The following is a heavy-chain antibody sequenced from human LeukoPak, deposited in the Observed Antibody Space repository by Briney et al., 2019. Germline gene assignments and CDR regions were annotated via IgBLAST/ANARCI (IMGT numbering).Heavy chain of an antibody. CDR1: GFTFSSYG. V-gene: IGHV3-30*02. Sequence: PGGSLRLSCAASGFTFSSYGMQWVRQAPGKGREWVAFIRFDGSNKYYAESVKGRFTISRDNSKNTVYLQMNSLRPEDTAVYYCAKGLLRFLQWTFDPWGQGTLVTVSS. J-gene: IGHJ5*02. CDR3: AKGLLRFLQWTFDP. CDR2: IRFDGSNK. D-gene: IGHD3-3*01.